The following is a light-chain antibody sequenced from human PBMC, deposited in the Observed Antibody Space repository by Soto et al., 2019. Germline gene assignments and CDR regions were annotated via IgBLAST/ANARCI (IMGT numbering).Light chain of an antibody. CDR1: QDIGNY. CDR3: QQYYNVTIT. CDR2: DES. Sequence: DIQMTKSPSSLSASVGDRVTITCQASQDIGNYLNWYQQRTGKDPKILILDESSLDTGVPSRFSGSGSGTDFTFTISSLHSEEMATYDCQQYYNVTITFGQGTRLEIK. V-gene: IGKV1-33*01. J-gene: IGKJ5*01.